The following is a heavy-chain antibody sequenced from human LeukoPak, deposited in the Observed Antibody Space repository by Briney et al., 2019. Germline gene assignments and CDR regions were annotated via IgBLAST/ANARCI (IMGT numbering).Heavy chain of an antibody. D-gene: IGHD6-13*01. V-gene: IGHV3-9*01. CDR3: AKDMASSSWTSFAD. CDR2: ITWNSGSI. CDR1: GFNFGDYA. J-gene: IGHJ4*02. Sequence: PGGSLRLSYAASGFNFGDYAMHWVRQAPGKGLEWVSGITWNSGSIGYADPVKGRFTISRDNARNSLYLQMNSLRAEDTAFYYCAKDMASSSWTSFADWGQGTLVTVSS.